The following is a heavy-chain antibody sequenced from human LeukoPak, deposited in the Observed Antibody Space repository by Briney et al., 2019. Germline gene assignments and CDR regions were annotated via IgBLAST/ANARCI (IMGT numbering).Heavy chain of an antibody. Sequence: GESLKISCKGSGYSFTSYWISWVRQMPGKGLEWMGRIDPSDSYTNYSPSFQGHVTISADKSISTAYLQWSSLKASDTAMYYCESLYGGSPPYDFDYWGQGTLVTVSS. D-gene: IGHD5-12*01. CDR3: ESLYGGSPPYDFDY. CDR1: GYSFTSYW. V-gene: IGHV5-10-1*01. J-gene: IGHJ4*02. CDR2: IDPSDSYT.